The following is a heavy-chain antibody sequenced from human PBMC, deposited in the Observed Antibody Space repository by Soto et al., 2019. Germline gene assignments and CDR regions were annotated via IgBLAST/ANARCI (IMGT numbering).Heavy chain of an antibody. CDR2: IIPILGIA. J-gene: IGHJ6*03. Sequence: GASVKVSCKASGGTFSSYTISWVRQAPGQGLEWMGRIIPILGIANYAQKFQGRVTITADKSTSTAYMELSSLRSEDTAVYYCARVGEYSGYDYGDYYYYMDVWGKGTTVTVSS. CDR1: GGTFSSYT. CDR3: ARVGEYSGYDYGDYYYYMDV. V-gene: IGHV1-69*02. D-gene: IGHD5-12*01.